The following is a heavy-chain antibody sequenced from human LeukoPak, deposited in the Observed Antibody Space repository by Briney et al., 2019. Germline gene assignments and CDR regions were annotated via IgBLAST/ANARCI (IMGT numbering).Heavy chain of an antibody. D-gene: IGHD1-14*01. Sequence: GGSLRLSCTASGFTFSTYAMGWVRQAPGKGLEWVSSIKGGGGDPFYADSVKGRFTISRDNSKNTLSLQLHNLRAEDSAVYYCAKGGHDFNPFYRWGQGTPVTVSA. V-gene: IGHV3-23*01. CDR2: IKGGGGDP. CDR1: GFTFSTYA. CDR3: AKGGHDFNPFYR. J-gene: IGHJ4*02.